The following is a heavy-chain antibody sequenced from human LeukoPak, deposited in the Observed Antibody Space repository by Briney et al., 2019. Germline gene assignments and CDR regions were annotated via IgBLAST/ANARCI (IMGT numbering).Heavy chain of an antibody. Sequence: ASVKVSCNVSGYTFTVYYMHWVRQAPGHGLEWMGWINPNRGTTTYAQKFQGRVTMTGDTSISTASMELTRLRSDDTAVDYCARDHTYSSNWSFEYWGQGTLVTVSS. CDR3: ARDHTYSSNWSFEY. J-gene: IGHJ4*02. D-gene: IGHD6-13*01. CDR1: GYTFTVYY. CDR2: INPNRGTT. V-gene: IGHV1-2*02.